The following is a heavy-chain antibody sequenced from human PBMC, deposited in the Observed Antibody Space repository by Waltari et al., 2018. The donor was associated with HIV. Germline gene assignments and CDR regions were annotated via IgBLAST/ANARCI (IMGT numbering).Heavy chain of an antibody. CDR3: ARTGSSTMIVAS. D-gene: IGHD3-22*01. V-gene: IGHV2-5*02. Sequence: QITLKESGPTLVKPTQTLTLTCTFSGFSPSTSGVGVGWIRQPPGKALEWLALIYWDDDKRYSPSLKSRLTITKDTSKNQVVLTMTNMDPVDTATYYCARTGSSTMIVASWGQGTLVTVSS. J-gene: IGHJ5*02. CDR1: GFSPSTSGVG. CDR2: IYWDDDK.